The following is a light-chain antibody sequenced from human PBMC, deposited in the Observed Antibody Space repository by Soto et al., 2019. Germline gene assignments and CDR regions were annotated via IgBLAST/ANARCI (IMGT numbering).Light chain of an antibody. J-gene: IGKJ2*01. V-gene: IGKV1-39*01. CDR1: QSIATY. Sequence: DIQMTQSPSSLSASIGDRVTITCRASQSIATYVNWFQQKPGKAPKLLINAASSLQSGVPSRFSGSGSGTDFSLTISGLQPDDFATYYCQQISETPPYTFGQGTKLEIK. CDR2: AAS. CDR3: QQISETPPYT.